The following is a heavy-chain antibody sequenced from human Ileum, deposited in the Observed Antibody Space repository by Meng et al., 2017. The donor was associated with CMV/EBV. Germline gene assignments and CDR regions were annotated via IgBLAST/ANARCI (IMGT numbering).Heavy chain of an antibody. CDR2: IGTGGDIT. V-gene: IGHV3-23*01. Sequence: FTFSTYAMGWVRQAPGKGLEWVAVIGTGGDITFSADSVKGRFTISRDNSKNTLYLQMNSLRAEDTAVYFCAKDPNPAFCTSASCSSYWGQGTLVTVSS. D-gene: IGHD2-2*01. J-gene: IGHJ4*02. CDR3: AKDPNPAFCTSASCSSY. CDR1: FTFSTYA.